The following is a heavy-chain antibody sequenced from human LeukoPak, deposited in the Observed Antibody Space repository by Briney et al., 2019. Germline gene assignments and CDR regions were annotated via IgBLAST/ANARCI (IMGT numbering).Heavy chain of an antibody. CDR3: ARATDYYGSGSYLPLYYFYGMDV. Sequence: PGGPLRLSCAASGFTFSRHAMHWVRQSPGKGLEWVAIISYDGSDEYIADSVKGRFSISRDNSRNTLDLQMNSLTTEDTALYYCARATDYYGSGSYLPLYYFYGMDVWGKGTAVIVSS. V-gene: IGHV3-30*04. CDR2: ISYDGSDE. D-gene: IGHD3-10*01. CDR1: GFTFSRHA. J-gene: IGHJ6*04.